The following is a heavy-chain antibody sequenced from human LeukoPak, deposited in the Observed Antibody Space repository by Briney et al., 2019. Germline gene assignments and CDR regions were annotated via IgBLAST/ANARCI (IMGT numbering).Heavy chain of an antibody. V-gene: IGHV5-51*01. CDR3: ARRDGYGDYWLLDY. J-gene: IGHJ4*02. Sequence: GESLKISCKGSGYDFTFYWVAWVRQMPGKGLEWMGIIYPGDSDTRYSPSFQGQVTISADKSISTAYLQWSSLKASDTAMYYCARRDGYGDYWLLDYWGQGTLVTVSS. D-gene: IGHD4-17*01. CDR2: IYPGDSDT. CDR1: GYDFTFYW.